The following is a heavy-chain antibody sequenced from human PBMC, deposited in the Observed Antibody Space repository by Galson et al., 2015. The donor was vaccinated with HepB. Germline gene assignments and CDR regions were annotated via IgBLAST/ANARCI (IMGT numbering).Heavy chain of an antibody. CDR3: ARQSPYTLPTTSERGGALDI. D-gene: IGHD1-1*01. J-gene: IGHJ3*02. Sequence: TLSLTCTVSGDSISSGTYYWSWLRQQPGKGLEWIGEIYYIGTTYYNPSLQSRITISVDTSKNHFSLKMKSLTAADTAVYYCARQSPYTLPTTSERGGALDIWGQGTMVTVSS. CDR1: GDSISSGTYY. V-gene: IGHV4-31*03. CDR2: IYYIGTT.